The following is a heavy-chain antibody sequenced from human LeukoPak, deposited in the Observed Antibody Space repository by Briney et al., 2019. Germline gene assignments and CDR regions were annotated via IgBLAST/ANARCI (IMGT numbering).Heavy chain of an antibody. CDR1: GFTFSDYY. V-gene: IGHV3-11*01. CDR2: ISSSGSTI. J-gene: IGHJ5*02. D-gene: IGHD5-24*01. Sequence: GGSLRLSCAASGFTFSDYYMSWIRQAPGKGLEWVSYISSSGSTIYYADSVKGRFTISRDNAKNSLYLQMNSLRAEDTAVYYCAREPRGRSKDSADGHWFDPWGQGTLVTVSS. CDR3: AREPRGRSKDSADGHWFDP.